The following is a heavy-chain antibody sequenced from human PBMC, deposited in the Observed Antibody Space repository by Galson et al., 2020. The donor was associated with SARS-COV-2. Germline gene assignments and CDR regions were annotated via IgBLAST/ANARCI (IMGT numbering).Heavy chain of an antibody. Sequence: AISGSGGSTYYADSVKGRFTISRDNSKNTLYLQMNSLRAEDTAVYYCAKDGAAAGFEFDYWGQGTLVTVSS. V-gene: IGHV3-23*01. CDR2: ISGSGGST. J-gene: IGHJ4*02. D-gene: IGHD6-13*01. CDR3: AKDGAAAGFEFDY.